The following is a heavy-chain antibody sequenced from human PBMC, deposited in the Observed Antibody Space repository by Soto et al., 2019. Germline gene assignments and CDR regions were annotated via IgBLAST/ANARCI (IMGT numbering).Heavy chain of an antibody. CDR3: ASASGIAVASEYFQH. J-gene: IGHJ1*01. CDR1: GYTFTSYG. D-gene: IGHD6-19*01. CDR2: ISAYNGNT. V-gene: IGHV1-18*04. Sequence: QVQLVQSGAEVKKPGASVKVSCKASGYTFTSYGISWVRQAPGQGLEWMGWISAYNGNTNYAQKLQGRVTMTTDTSASTDYMELRSLRSDDTAVYYGASASGIAVASEYFQHWGQGTLVTVSS.